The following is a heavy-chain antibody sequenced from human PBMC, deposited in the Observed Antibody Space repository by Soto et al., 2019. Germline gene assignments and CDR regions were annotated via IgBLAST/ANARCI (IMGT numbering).Heavy chain of an antibody. Sequence: GGSLRLSCAASGFTFSSYGMHWVRQAPGKGLEWVAVIWYDGSNKYYADSVKGRFTTSRDNSKNTLYLQMNSLRAEDTAVYYCARDGVVVPAANHLGGRYSSSWYPPSYGMDVWGQGTTVTVSS. CDR3: ARDGVVVPAANHLGGRYSSSWYPPSYGMDV. D-gene: IGHD6-13*01. CDR2: IWYDGSNK. CDR1: GFTFSSYG. J-gene: IGHJ6*02. V-gene: IGHV3-33*01.